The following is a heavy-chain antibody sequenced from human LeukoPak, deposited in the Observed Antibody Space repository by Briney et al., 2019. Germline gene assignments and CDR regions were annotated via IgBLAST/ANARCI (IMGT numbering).Heavy chain of an antibody. CDR2: ISGSGGST. CDR1: GFTFSSYA. J-gene: IGHJ4*02. Sequence: GGSLRLSCAASGFTFSSYAMSWVRQAPGKGLEWVSAISGSGGSTYYADSVKGRFTISRDNFKNTLYLQMNSLRAEDTAVYYCAKARGVNIVVVPSPFDYWGQGTLVTVSS. V-gene: IGHV3-23*01. CDR3: AKARGVNIVVVPSPFDY. D-gene: IGHD2-2*01.